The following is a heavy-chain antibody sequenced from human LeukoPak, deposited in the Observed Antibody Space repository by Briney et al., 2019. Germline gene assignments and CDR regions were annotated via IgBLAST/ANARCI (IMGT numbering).Heavy chain of an antibody. CDR3: ARGIVVVVAATRLLDY. J-gene: IGHJ4*02. CDR2: INSGNGHT. D-gene: IGHD2-15*01. V-gene: IGHV1-3*01. CDR1: GYTFTNYA. Sequence: PVASVKVSCKAVGYTFTNYAVHWVRQAPGQSLQWMGWINSGNGHTKYSQRFQGRVTITRDTSASTAYMELSSLRSEDTAVYYCARGIVVVVAATRLLDYWGQGTLVTVSS.